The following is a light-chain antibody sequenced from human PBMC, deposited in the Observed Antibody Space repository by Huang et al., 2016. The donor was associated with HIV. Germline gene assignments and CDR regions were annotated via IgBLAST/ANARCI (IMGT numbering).Light chain of an antibody. CDR3: QQYGSSWYT. Sequence: EIALTQSPGTLSLSPGERATLSCRASQSVSSSFLAWYQQRPGQAPRLLSYGASRRATGIPDRFSGSGSGTDFTLTISRLEPEDFAVYYCQQYGSSWYTFGQGTKLEIK. CDR2: GAS. J-gene: IGKJ2*01. V-gene: IGKV3-20*01. CDR1: QSVSSSF.